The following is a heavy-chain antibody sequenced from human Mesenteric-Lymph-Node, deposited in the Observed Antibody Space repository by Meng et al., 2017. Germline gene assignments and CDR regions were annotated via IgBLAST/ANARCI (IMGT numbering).Heavy chain of an antibody. CDR1: GDTFTSYD. CDR2: MNPNSGNT. V-gene: IGHV1-8*01. J-gene: IGHJ5*02. Sequence: QGPVGQSGGEVKKPGASVKVSCKASGDTFTSYDINWVRQATGQGLEWMGWMNPNSGNTGYAQKFQGRVTMTRNTSISTAYMELSSLRSEDTAVYYCARRSSSWYEWFDPWGQGTLVTVSS. D-gene: IGHD6-13*01. CDR3: ARRSSSWYEWFDP.